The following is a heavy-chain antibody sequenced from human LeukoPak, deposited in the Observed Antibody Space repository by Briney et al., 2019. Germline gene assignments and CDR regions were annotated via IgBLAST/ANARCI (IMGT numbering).Heavy chain of an antibody. CDR1: GYTFTSYA. CDR2: INTNTENP. Sequence: ASVKVSCKASGYTFTSYAMNWVRQAPGQGLEWMGWINTNTENPTYAQGFTGRFVFSLDTSVSTAYLQISSLKAEDTAVYYCVRERITMVRGGLNWFDLWGQGTLVTVSS. V-gene: IGHV7-4-1*02. J-gene: IGHJ5*02. D-gene: IGHD3-10*01. CDR3: VRERITMVRGGLNWFDL.